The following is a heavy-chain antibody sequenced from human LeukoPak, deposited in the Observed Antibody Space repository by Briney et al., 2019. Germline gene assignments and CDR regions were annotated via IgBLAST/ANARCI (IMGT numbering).Heavy chain of an antibody. V-gene: IGHV1-2*04. J-gene: IGHJ4*02. CDR1: GYTFTGYY. Sequence: GASVKVSCKASGYTFTGYYMHWVRQAPGQGLEWMGWINPNSGGTNYAQKFQGWVTMTRDTSISTAYMELSRLRSDDTAVYYCARVRDYYDSSGSYFDYWGQGTLVTVSS. CDR3: ARVRDYYDSSGSYFDY. CDR2: INPNSGGT. D-gene: IGHD3-22*01.